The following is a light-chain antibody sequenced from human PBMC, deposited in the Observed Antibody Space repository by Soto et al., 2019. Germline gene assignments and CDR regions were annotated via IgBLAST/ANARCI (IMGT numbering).Light chain of an antibody. J-gene: IGLJ1*01. CDR1: SSDVGSYNL. V-gene: IGLV2-23*03. CDR3: CSYAGSSTFYV. Sequence: QSALTQPASVSGSPGQSITIYCTGTSSDVGSYNLVSWYQQHPGKAPKLMIYEGSKRPSGVSNRFSGSKSGNTASLTISGLQAADEADYYCCSYAGSSTFYVFGTGTKVTVL. CDR2: EGS.